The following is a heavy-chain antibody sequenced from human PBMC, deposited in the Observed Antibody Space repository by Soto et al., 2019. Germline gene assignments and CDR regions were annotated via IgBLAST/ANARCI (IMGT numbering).Heavy chain of an antibody. Sequence: LSLTCTVSGGSISSGGYYWSWIRQHPGKGLEWIGYIYYSGSTYYNPSLKSRVTISVDTSKNQFSLKLSSVTAADTAVYYCARLEMATFQIRDYWGQGTLVTVSS. CDR3: ARLEMATFQIRDY. CDR2: IYYSGST. CDR1: GGSISSGGYY. D-gene: IGHD5-12*01. J-gene: IGHJ4*02. V-gene: IGHV4-31*03.